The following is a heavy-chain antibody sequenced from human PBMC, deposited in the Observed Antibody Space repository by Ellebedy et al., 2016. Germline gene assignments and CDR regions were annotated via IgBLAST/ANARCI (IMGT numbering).Heavy chain of an antibody. CDR2: INPNSGGT. CDR3: ARGVGAAAGMGNNWFDP. V-gene: IGHV1-2*02. CDR1: GYTFTSYG. J-gene: IGHJ5*02. Sequence: ASVKVSXXASGYTFTSYGISWVRQAPGQGLEWMGWINPNSGGTNYAQKFQGRVTMTRDTSISTAYMELSRLRSDDTAVYYCARGVGAAAGMGNNWFDPWGQGTLVTVSS. D-gene: IGHD6-13*01.